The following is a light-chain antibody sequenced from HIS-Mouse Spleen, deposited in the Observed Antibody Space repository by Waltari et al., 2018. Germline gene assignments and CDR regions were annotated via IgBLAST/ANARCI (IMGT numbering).Light chain of an antibody. CDR2: EGS. V-gene: IGLV2-23*01. CDR3: CSYAGSSTWV. Sequence: QSALTQPASVSGSPGQSITISCTGTSSDVGSYNLVSWYQQHPGKAPKLMIYEGSKRPSGVSNRFSGSKSGNTASLTIYGLQAEDGADYYCCSYAGSSTWVFGGGTKLTVL. CDR1: SSDVGSYNL. J-gene: IGLJ3*02.